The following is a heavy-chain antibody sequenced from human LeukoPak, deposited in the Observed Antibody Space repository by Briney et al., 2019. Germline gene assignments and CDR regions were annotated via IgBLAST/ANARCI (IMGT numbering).Heavy chain of an antibody. J-gene: IGHJ4*02. V-gene: IGHV1-46*01. CDR2: INPSGGST. CDR3: ARSPSDSSSWYHYFDY. D-gene: IGHD6-13*01. Sequence: GASVKVSCKASGYTFTSYYMHWVRQAPGQGLEWMGIINPSGGSTSYAQKFQGRVTMTRDTSTSTVYMELSSLRSEDTAVYYCARSPSDSSSWYHYFDYWGQGTLVTVSS. CDR1: GYTFTSYY.